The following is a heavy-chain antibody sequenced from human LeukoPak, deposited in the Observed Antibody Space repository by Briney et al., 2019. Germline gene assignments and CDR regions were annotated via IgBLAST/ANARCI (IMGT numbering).Heavy chain of an antibody. V-gene: IGHV4-39*07. J-gene: IGHJ4*02. D-gene: IGHD3-22*01. Sequence: SETLSLTCTVSGGSISSDSYYWVWIRQPPGKGLEWIGSMSYSGSTHYNPSLKSRVTISVDTSKNQFSLKLSSVTAADTAVYYCTRGQRYYYDSSGTHYFDYWGQGTLVTVSS. CDR1: GGSISSDSYY. CDR3: TRGQRYYYDSSGTHYFDY. CDR2: MSYSGST.